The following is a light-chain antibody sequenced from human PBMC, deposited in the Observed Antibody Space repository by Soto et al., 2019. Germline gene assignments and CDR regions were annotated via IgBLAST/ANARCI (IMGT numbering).Light chain of an antibody. V-gene: IGKV3-15*01. CDR1: QSVSSN. CDR2: AAS. Sequence: EIVMTQSPATLSVSQGERATLSCRASQSVSSNLAWYQQKPGQAPRLLIYAASTRATGIPARFSGSGPGTEFTLTISSLQSEDFAVYYCQQYGSSPWTFGQGTKVDIK. CDR3: QQYGSSPWT. J-gene: IGKJ1*01.